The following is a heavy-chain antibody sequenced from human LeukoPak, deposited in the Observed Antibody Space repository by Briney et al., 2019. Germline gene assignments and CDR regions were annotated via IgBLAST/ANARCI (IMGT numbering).Heavy chain of an antibody. V-gene: IGHV4-39*01. CDR3: ARAPYDSSGYYYQYYFDY. CDR2: IYYSGSN. D-gene: IGHD3-22*01. Sequence: WVRQPPGKGLEWVGSIYYSGSNYYNPSLKSRVTISVDTSKNQFSLKLSSVTAADTAVYYCARAPYDSSGYYYQYYFDYWGQGTLVTVSS. J-gene: IGHJ4*02.